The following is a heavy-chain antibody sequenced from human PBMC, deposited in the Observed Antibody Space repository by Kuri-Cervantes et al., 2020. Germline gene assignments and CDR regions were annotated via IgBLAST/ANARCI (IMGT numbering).Heavy chain of an antibody. Sequence: ASVKVSCKASGYTFTSYDINWVRQATGQGLEWMGWMNPNSGNTGYAQKFQGRVTMTRNTSISTAYMELSSLRSEDTAVYYCARGRRIAARPGXXYNWFDPWGQGTLVTVSS. J-gene: IGHJ5*02. V-gene: IGHV1-8*01. CDR1: GYTFTSYD. CDR2: MNPNSGNT. D-gene: IGHD6-6*01. CDR3: ARGRRIAARPGXXYNWFDP.